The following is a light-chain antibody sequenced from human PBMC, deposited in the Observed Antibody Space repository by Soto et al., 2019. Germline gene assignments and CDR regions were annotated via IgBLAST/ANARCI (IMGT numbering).Light chain of an antibody. J-gene: IGKJ1*01. Sequence: DMQMTQSPSSLSASVEDRFIITCLSSHIITDHLNWYQQKPGKAPKLLIFAASTLQSGVPSRFSGSGSGTDFTLTISCLQSEDFATYYCQQYYSFPQTFGQGTKVDIK. CDR1: HIITDH. V-gene: IGKV1-39*01. CDR3: QQYYSFPQT. CDR2: AAS.